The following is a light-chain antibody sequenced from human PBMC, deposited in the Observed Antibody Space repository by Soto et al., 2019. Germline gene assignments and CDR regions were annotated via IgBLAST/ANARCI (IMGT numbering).Light chain of an antibody. CDR3: SSFTSSSTMI. J-gene: IGLJ7*01. CDR1: SSDVGGYNY. V-gene: IGLV2-14*01. CDR2: EVS. Sequence: QSVLTQPASVSESPGQSITISCTGTSSDVGGYNYVSWYQQHPGKAPKLMIYEVSNRPSGVSNRFSGSKSGNTASLSISGLQAEDEADYCCSSFTSSSTMIFGGGTQLTVL.